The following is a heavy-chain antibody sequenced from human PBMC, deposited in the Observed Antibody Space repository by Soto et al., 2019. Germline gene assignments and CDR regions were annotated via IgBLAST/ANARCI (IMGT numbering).Heavy chain of an antibody. J-gene: IGHJ6*03. CDR1: GGSISSYY. V-gene: IGHV4-59*01. CDR2: IYYSGST. Sequence: QVQLQESGPGLVKPSETLSLTCTVSGGSISSYYWSWIRQPPGKGLEWIGYIYYSGSTNYNPSLKIRVTISVDTSKNQFSLKLSSVTAADTAVYYCARDTGAYYDILTGYYKDYYYMDVWGKGTTVTVSS. CDR3: ARDTGAYYDILTGYYKDYYYMDV. D-gene: IGHD3-9*01.